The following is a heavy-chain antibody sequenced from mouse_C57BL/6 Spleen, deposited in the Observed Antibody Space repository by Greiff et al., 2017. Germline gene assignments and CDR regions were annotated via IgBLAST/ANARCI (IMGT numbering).Heavy chain of an antibody. V-gene: IGHV1-22*01. CDR1: GYTFTDYN. CDR2: INPNNGGT. J-gene: IGHJ2*01. CDR3: ARPHYYGSSFDY. Sequence: EVQLQQSGPELVKPGASVQMSCKASGYTFTDYNMHWVKQSHGKSLEWIGYINPNNGGTSYNQKFKGKATLTVNKSSSTAYMELRSLTSEDSAVYYCARPHYYGSSFDYWGQGTTLTVSS. D-gene: IGHD1-1*01.